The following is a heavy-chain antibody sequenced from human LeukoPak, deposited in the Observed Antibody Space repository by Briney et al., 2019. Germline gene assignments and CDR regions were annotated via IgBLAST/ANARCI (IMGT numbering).Heavy chain of an antibody. D-gene: IGHD6-6*01. CDR1: GGSISNYY. Sequence: SETLSRTCTVSGGSISNYYWIWIRQPPGKGLEWLGYIYYSGSTNYNPSLKSRVTISVVTFKTQFSLKLSSVTAADTAVYYCARLIAARPRYYFDYWGQGTVVTVSS. V-gene: IGHV4-59*01. CDR2: IYYSGST. CDR3: ARLIAARPRYYFDY. J-gene: IGHJ4*02.